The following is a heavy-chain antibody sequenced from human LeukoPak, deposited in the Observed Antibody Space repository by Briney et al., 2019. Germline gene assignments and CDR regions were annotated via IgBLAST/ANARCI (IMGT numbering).Heavy chain of an antibody. V-gene: IGHV3-9*01. J-gene: IGHJ3*02. CDR1: GFTFDDYA. Sequence: GGSLRLSCAASGFTFDDYAMHWVRQARGRGLEWVSGISWNSGSIVYADAVEGRFTISRDNAKNSLYLQMNSLRAEDTALYYCAKLAWVVTMVRGVIDAFDIWGQGTMVTVSS. CDR3: AKLAWVVTMVRGVIDAFDI. CDR2: ISWNSGSI. D-gene: IGHD3-10*01.